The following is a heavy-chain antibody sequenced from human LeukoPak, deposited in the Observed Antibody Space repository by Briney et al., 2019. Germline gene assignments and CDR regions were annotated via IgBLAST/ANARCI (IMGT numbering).Heavy chain of an antibody. CDR2: IKQDGSEK. D-gene: IGHD5-18*01. J-gene: IGHJ4*02. V-gene: IGHV3-7*01. CDR3: ARGRRNTAMVYFFDY. CDR1: GFTFSSYW. Sequence: GGSLRLSCAASGFTFSSYWMSWVRQAPGKGLEWVANIKQDGSEKYYVDSVKGRFTISRDNAKNSLYLQMNSLRAEDTAVYFCARGRRNTAMVYFFDYWGQGTLVTVSS.